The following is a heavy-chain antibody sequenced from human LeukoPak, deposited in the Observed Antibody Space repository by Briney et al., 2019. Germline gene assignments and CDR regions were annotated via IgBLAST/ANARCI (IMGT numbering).Heavy chain of an antibody. J-gene: IGHJ4*02. CDR3: AKWGGYGYGIDF. CDR2: ISGSGGST. Sequence: GGSLRLSCAASGFTFSSCAMSWVRQAPGKGLEWVSAISGSGGSTYYADSVKGRFTISRDNSKNTLYLQMNSLRDEDTAVYYCAKWGGYGYGIDFWGQGTLVTVSS. CDR1: GFTFSSCA. D-gene: IGHD5-18*01. V-gene: IGHV3-23*01.